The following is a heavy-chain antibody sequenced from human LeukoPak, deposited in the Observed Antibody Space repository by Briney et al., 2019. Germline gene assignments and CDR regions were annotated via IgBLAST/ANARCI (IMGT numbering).Heavy chain of an antibody. CDR2: ISSYGGST. V-gene: IGHV3-64*02. J-gene: IGHJ4*02. CDR1: GFTFSSYA. D-gene: IGHD3-22*01. Sequence: GGSLRLSCAASGFTFSSYAMHWVRQAPGKGLEYVSGISSYGGSTYYADSVKGRFIISRDNSKNTLYLQLGSVRAEGMAVYHCARTDYFDSSGYHDDFDYWGQGSLVTVSS. CDR3: ARTDYFDSSGYHDDFDY.